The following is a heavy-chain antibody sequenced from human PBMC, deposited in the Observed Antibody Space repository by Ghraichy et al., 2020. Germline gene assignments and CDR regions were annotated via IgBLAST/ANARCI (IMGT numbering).Heavy chain of an antibody. CDR2: TYYRTRWYD. V-gene: IGHV6-1*01. Sequence: SQTLSLTCAISGDSVSNNRASWNWIRQSPSRGLEWLGRTYYRTRWYDDYAASVRSRIGVNADTSKNQFSLQVNSVTPEDTAVYYCARGGFGITASLWDYWGQGILVTVSS. D-gene: IGHD1-14*01. J-gene: IGHJ4*02. CDR3: ARGGFGITASLWDY. CDR1: GDSVSNNRAS.